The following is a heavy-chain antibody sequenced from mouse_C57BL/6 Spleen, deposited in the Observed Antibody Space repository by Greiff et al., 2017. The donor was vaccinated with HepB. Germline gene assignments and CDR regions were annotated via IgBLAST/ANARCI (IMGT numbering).Heavy chain of an antibody. Sequence: EVKLQESGPGLVKPSQSLSLTCSVTGYSITSGYYWNWIRQFPGNKLEWMGYISYDGSNNYNPSLKNRISITRDTSKNQFFLKLNSVTTEDTATYYCARDRDYYGMDYWGQGTSVTVSS. D-gene: IGHD3-1*01. V-gene: IGHV3-6*01. CDR1: GYSITSGYY. CDR3: ARDRDYYGMDY. CDR2: ISYDGSN. J-gene: IGHJ4*01.